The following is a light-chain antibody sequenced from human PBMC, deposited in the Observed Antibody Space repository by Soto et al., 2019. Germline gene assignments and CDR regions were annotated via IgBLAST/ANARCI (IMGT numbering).Light chain of an antibody. Sequence: QSALTQPPSASASPGQSVTISCTGTNNDIGGYNYVSWYQHHPGKAPQLIIYDVTKRPSGVLDRFPGSKSGNTASLTVAGLQTYDEAEYFCSSYAGSSNLVFGTGTQLTVL. CDR2: DVT. J-gene: IGLJ2*01. CDR1: NNDIGGYNY. CDR3: SSYAGSSNLV. V-gene: IGLV2-8*01.